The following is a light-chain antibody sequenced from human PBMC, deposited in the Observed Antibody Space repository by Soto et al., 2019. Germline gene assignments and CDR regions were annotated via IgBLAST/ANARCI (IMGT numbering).Light chain of an antibody. CDR3: LQDSNYPLT. J-gene: IGKJ4*01. CDR2: AAS. Sequence: AIQMTQSPSSLSASVGDRVNITCRASQGIGNDLGWYQQKPGKAPKLLIYAASNLPSGVPSRFSGSGSRTDFTLTISGLQPDDFATYYCLQDSNYPLTFGGGTKVEVK. CDR1: QGIGND. V-gene: IGKV1-6*01.